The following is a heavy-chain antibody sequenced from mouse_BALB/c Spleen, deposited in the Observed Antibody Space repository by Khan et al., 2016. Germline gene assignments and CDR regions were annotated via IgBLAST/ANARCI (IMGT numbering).Heavy chain of an antibody. J-gene: IGHJ1*01. CDR1: GFTISSYG. V-gene: IGHV5-6-3*01. Sequence: EVELVESGGGIVQPGGSLKRSCAASGFTISSYGMSWVRQTPDKRLELVATINSNGGSTDYPDSVKGRFTISGDNAKNALYLQMRSLKSEDTAMYYWAGSDFWGQGTTVTVSS. CDR3: AGSDF. CDR2: INSNGGST.